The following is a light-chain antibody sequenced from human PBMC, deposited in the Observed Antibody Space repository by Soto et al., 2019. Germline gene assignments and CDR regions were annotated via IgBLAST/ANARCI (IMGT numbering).Light chain of an antibody. Sequence: DIQMTQSPSSLSASVEDRVIITCRASQSISNHLNWYQQKPGKAPKLLIYDASNLETGVPSRFSGSGSGTDFTFTISSLQPEDIATYYCQQYDNLLTFGGGTKVDI. J-gene: IGKJ4*01. CDR2: DAS. V-gene: IGKV1-33*01. CDR3: QQYDNLLT. CDR1: QSISNH.